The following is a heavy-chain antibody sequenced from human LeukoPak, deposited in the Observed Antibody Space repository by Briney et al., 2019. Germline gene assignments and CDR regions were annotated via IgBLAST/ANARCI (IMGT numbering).Heavy chain of an antibody. CDR1: GYTFTAYY. CDR2: INPNSGGT. D-gene: IGHD1/OR15-1a*01. Sequence: ASVKVSCKASGYTFTAYYIHWVRQAPGQGLEWMGWINPNSGGTYFAQKFQGRVTVTRDTSVSSVDMELTRLRSDDTSVYYCARGDRTPSTTNHYYMDVWGRGTTVTVSS. J-gene: IGHJ6*03. V-gene: IGHV1-2*02. CDR3: ARGDRTPSTTNHYYMDV.